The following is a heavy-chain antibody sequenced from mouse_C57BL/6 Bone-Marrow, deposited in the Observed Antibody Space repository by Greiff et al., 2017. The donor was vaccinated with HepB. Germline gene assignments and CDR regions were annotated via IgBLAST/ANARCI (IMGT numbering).Heavy chain of an antibody. J-gene: IGHJ2*01. V-gene: IGHV1-64*01. CDR1: GYTFTSYW. CDR2: IHPNSGST. CDR3: ARTHYGSSYFYYFDY. Sequence: QVQLQQPGAELVKPGASVKLSCKASGYTFTSYWMHWVKQRPGQGLEWIGMIHPNSGSTNYNEKFKSKATLTVDKSSSTAYMQLSSLTSEDSAVYYCARTHYGSSYFYYFDYWGQGTTLTVSS. D-gene: IGHD1-1*01.